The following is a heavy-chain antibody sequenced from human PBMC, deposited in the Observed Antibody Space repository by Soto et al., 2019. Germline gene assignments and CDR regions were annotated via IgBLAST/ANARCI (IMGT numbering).Heavy chain of an antibody. D-gene: IGHD2-2*01. Sequence: GSLRLSCAASGFTFSNAWMIWVRQAPGKGLEWVGRIKSKTDGGTTDYAAPVKGRFTISRDDSKNTLYLQMNSLKTEDTAVYYCTTGPFRVGPATAFYYYYYMDVWGKGTTVTVSS. CDR3: TTGPFRVGPATAFYYYYYMDV. CDR1: GFTFSNAW. V-gene: IGHV3-15*01. J-gene: IGHJ6*03. CDR2: IKSKTDGGTT.